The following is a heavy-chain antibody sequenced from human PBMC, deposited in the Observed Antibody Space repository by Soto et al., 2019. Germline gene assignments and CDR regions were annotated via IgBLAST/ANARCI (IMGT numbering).Heavy chain of an antibody. CDR3: ARQRTTVVTQVYDY. CDR2: IYYSGRT. D-gene: IGHD2-21*02. J-gene: IGHJ4*02. V-gene: IGHV4-39*01. Sequence: PXGTLSLTVIVSGESISSSSYYWGWIRQPPGKGLEWIGSIYYSGRTYYNPSFKSRVTISIDTSKNQFSLKLSSVTATDTAVYYCARQRTTVVTQVYDYWGQGTLVTVSS. CDR1: GESISSSSYY.